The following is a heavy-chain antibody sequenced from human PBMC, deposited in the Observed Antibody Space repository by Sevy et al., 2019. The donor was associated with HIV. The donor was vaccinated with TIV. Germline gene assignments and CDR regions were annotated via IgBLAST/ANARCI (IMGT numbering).Heavy chain of an antibody. CDR2: IHYTGTT. V-gene: IGHV4-59*01. CDR3: ARAPPVRSGDDSLNWFDP. J-gene: IGHJ5*02. D-gene: IGHD5-12*01. CDR1: GGSISAYH. Sequence: SETLSLTCTVSGGSISAYHWSWIRQPPGKGLEYIGYIHYTGTTNYNPSLRSRVTISVDTSKNQFSLKLSSVTAADTALYYCARAPPVRSGDDSLNWFDPWGQGTLVTVSS.